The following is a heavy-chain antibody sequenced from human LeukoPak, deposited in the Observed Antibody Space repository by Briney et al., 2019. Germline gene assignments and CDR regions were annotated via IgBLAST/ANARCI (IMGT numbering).Heavy chain of an antibody. CDR2: ISYDGSNK. J-gene: IGHJ6*02. CDR1: GFTFSSYA. Sequence: GGSLRLSCAASGFTFSSYAMHWVRQAPGKGLEWVAVISYDGSNKYYADSVKGRFTISRDSAKNSLYLQMNSLRAEDTAVYYCARGPHYYYYGMDVWGQGTTVTVSS. CDR3: ARGPHYYYYGMDV. V-gene: IGHV3-30-3*01.